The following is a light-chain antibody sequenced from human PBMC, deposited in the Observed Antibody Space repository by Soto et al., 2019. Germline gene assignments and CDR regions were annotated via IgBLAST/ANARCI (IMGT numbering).Light chain of an antibody. V-gene: IGKV3-20*01. CDR3: QRYGDLPLI. CDR1: QGVSGNY. Sequence: EIVLTQSPGTLSLSPGERATLSCRASQGVSGNYLAWYQQRPGQAPRLIIYGASSRATGITDRFSGSGSGTHCNLTISILEPEDFAVYYCQRYGDLPLIFGGGTKVEIK. J-gene: IGKJ4*01. CDR2: GAS.